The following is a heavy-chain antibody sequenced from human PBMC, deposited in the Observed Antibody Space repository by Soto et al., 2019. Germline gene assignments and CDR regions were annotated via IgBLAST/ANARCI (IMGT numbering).Heavy chain of an antibody. V-gene: IGHV3-48*03. D-gene: IGHD3-22*01. Sequence: GGSLRLSCAASGFTFSSYEMNWVRQAPGKGLEWVSYISSSGSTIYYADSVKGRFTISRDNAKNSLYLQMNSLRADDTAVYYCARTTTDYDSSGYFFDYWGQGTLVTVSS. CDR1: GFTFSSYE. J-gene: IGHJ4*02. CDR2: ISSSGSTI. CDR3: ARTTTDYDSSGYFFDY.